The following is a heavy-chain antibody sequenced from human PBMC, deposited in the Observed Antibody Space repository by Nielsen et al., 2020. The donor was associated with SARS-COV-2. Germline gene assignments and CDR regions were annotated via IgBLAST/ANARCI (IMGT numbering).Heavy chain of an antibody. V-gene: IGHV3-13*01. CDR3: ARDIHCSSTSCYGMDV. J-gene: IGHJ6*02. Sequence: GGSLRLSCAASGFTFSSYDMHWVRQATGKGLEWVSAIGTAGDTYYPGSVKGRFTISRENAKNSLYLQMNSLRAGDTAVYYCARDIHCSSTSCYGMDVWGQGTTVTVSS. CDR2: IGTAGDT. CDR1: GFTFSSYD. D-gene: IGHD2-2*01.